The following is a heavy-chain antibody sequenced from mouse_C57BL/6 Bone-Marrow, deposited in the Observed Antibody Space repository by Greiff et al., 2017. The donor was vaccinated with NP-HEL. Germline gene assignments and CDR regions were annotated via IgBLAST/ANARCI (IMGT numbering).Heavy chain of an antibody. J-gene: IGHJ3*01. CDR2: FYPGDGDT. CDR3: ARGAY. Sequence: VQLQESGAELVKPGASVKISCKASGYEFSNYWMNWVKQRPGKGLEWIGQFYPGDGDTNYNGKFKDKATLTADKSSSTAYMQLSRLTSEDSAVYFCARGAYWGQGTLVTVSA. V-gene: IGHV1-80*01. CDR1: GYEFSNYW.